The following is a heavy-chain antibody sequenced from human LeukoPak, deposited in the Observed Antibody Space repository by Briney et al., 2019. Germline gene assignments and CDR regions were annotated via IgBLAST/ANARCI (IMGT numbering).Heavy chain of an antibody. V-gene: IGHV3-66*01. D-gene: IGHD5-18*01. Sequence: GGSLRLSCAASGFTVSSNYMSWVRQAPGKGLEWVSVIYSGGSTYYADSVKGRFTISRDNSKNTLYLQMNSLRAEDTAVYYCASGGYSYGSSYYYYYYGMDVWGQGTTVTVSS. CDR1: GFTVSSNY. J-gene: IGHJ6*02. CDR2: IYSGGST. CDR3: ASGGYSYGSSYYYYYYGMDV.